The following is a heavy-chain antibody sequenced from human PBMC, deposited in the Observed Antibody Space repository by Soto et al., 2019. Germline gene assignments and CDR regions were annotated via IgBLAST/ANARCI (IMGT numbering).Heavy chain of an antibody. J-gene: IGHJ6*02. CDR3: ASGYCSGGSCSLGISYYYGMDV. D-gene: IGHD2-15*01. Sequence: GGSLRLSCAASGFTFSSYGMHWVRQAPGKGLEWVAVIWYDGSNKYYADSVKGRFTISRDNSKNTLYLQMNSLRAEDTAVYYCASGYCSGGSCSLGISYYYGMDVWGQGTTVTVSS. CDR2: IWYDGSNK. CDR1: GFTFSSYG. V-gene: IGHV3-33*01.